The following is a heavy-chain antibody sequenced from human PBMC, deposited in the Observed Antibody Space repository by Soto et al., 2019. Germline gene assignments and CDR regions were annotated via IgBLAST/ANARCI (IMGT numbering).Heavy chain of an antibody. V-gene: IGHV3-23*01. CDR2: ISGSGADT. CDR1: GFTFSNYG. Sequence: EVQLLESGGGLVQPGGSLRLSCAASGFTFSNYGMSWVRQAPGKGLEWVSAISGSGADTNYADSVKGRFTISRDNSKITLLLQMHSLRAEDTAVYYCAKGSPDSRGYHFFFVYCGQGTLVTVSS. J-gene: IGHJ4*02. D-gene: IGHD3-22*01. CDR3: AKGSPDSRGYHFFFVY.